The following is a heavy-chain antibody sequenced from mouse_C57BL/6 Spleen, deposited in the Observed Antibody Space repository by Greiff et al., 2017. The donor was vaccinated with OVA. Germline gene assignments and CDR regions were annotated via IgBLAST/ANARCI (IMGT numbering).Heavy chain of an antibody. J-gene: IGHJ1*03. Sequence: VQLQESGAELVRPGASVTLSCKASGYTFTDYEMHWVKQTPVHGLEWIGAIDPETGGTAYNQKFKGKAILTADKSSSTAYMELRSLTSEVSAVYYCTRGYDYESDWYFDVWGTGTTVTVSS. V-gene: IGHV1-15*01. CDR3: TRGYDYESDWYFDV. D-gene: IGHD2-4*01. CDR2: IDPETGGT. CDR1: GYTFTDYE.